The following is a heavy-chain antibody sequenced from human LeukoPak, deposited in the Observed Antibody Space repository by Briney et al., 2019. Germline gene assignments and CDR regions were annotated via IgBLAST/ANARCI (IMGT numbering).Heavy chain of an antibody. J-gene: IGHJ5*02. V-gene: IGHV1-18*01. CDR2: ISAYNGNT. CDR3: ARDRRYSSSWSSGNWFDP. CDR1: GYSFTTYG. Sequence: ASVKVSCKASGYSFTTYGISWVRQAPGQGLEWMGWISAYNGNTNYAQKLQGRVTMTTDTSTSTAYMELRSLRSDDTAVYYCARDRRYSSSWSSGNWFDPWGQGTLVTVSS. D-gene: IGHD6-13*01.